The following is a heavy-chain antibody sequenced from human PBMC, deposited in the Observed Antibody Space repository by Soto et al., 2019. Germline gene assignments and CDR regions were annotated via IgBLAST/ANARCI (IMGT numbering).Heavy chain of an antibody. V-gene: IGHV3-30-3*01. J-gene: IGHJ4*02. D-gene: IGHD3-22*01. CDR2: ISYDGSNK. Sequence: PGGSLRLSCAASGFTFSSYAMHWVRQAPGKGLEWVAVISYDGSNKYYADSVKGRFTISRDNSKNTLYLQMNSLRAEDTAVYYCADYDSSGYSPYYWGQGTLVTVSS. CDR1: GFTFSSYA. CDR3: ADYDSSGYSPYY.